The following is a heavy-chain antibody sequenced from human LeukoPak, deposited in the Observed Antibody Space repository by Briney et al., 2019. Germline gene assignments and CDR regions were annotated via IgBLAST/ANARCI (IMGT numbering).Heavy chain of an antibody. CDR3: ARPSEAAGPLSFAH. V-gene: IGHV4-59*08. D-gene: IGHD6-13*01. CDR1: GGTISSYY. J-gene: IGHJ4*02. CDR2: IHDSGST. Sequence: SETLSLTCTVSGGTISSYYWNWIRQPPGKGLEWIGYIHDSGSTKYNPSLKSRVTISVETSKNQFSLKLSSVTAADTAVYYCARPSEAAGPLSFAHWGQGILVTVSA.